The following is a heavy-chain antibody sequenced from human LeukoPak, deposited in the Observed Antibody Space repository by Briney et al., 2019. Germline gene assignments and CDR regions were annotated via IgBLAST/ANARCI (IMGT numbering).Heavy chain of an antibody. J-gene: IGHJ4*02. V-gene: IGHV1-18*01. CDR3: ARDPQPYYYDSSGYYPEY. Sequence: ASVKVSCKASGYTFTCYGISWVRQAPGQGLEWMGWISAYNGNTNYAQKLQGRVTMTTDTSTSTAYTELRSLRSDDTAVYYCARDPQPYYYDSSGYYPEYWGQGTLVTVSS. CDR1: GYTFTCYG. CDR2: ISAYNGNT. D-gene: IGHD3-22*01.